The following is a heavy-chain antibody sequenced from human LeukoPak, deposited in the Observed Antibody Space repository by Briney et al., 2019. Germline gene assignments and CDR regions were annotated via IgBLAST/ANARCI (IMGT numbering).Heavy chain of an antibody. D-gene: IGHD6-6*01. CDR2: VKQDGSEK. CDR3: ATGRAAHLFDY. Sequence: PGRSLRLSCAASGFTFSTQWMIWARQAPAKGLEWVANVKQDGSEKYYVDSVKGRFTISRVNAKNSLYLQMNSLRAEDTAVYYCATGRAAHLFDYWGQGTLVTVSS. V-gene: IGHV3-7*01. J-gene: IGHJ4*02. CDR1: GFTFSTQW.